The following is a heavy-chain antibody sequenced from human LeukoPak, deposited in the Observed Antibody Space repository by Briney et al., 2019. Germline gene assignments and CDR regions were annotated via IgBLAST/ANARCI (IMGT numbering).Heavy chain of an antibody. Sequence: SETLSLTCTVSGGSISSSSFYWGWVRQPPGKGLEWIGSIDYGGSTSYNPSLKSRVTISVDTSTNQFSLKLRSVTAADTALYYCARHDPADYWGQGTLVTVSS. J-gene: IGHJ4*02. CDR1: GGSISSSSFY. CDR2: IDYGGST. V-gene: IGHV4-39*01. CDR3: ARHDPADY.